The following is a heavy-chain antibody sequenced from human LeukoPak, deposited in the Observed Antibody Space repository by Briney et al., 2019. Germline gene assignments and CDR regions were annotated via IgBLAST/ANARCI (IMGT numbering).Heavy chain of an antibody. CDR1: GYSISSGYY. Sequence: SETLSLTCTVSGYSISSGYYWGWIRQPPGKGLEWIGEINHSGSTNYNPSLKSRVTISVDTSKNQFSLKLSSVTAADTAVYYCARDILTGYYYAETALPFDYWGQGTLVTVSS. D-gene: IGHD3-9*01. J-gene: IGHJ4*02. CDR2: INHSGST. CDR3: ARDILTGYYYAETALPFDY. V-gene: IGHV4-38-2*02.